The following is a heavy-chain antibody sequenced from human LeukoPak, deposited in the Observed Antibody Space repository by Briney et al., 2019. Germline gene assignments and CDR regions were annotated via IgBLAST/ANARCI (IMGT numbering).Heavy chain of an antibody. Sequence: GGSLRLSCAVSRFTFSRDWMHWVRQAPGKGLVWVSRINSDGSSISYADSVKGRFTISRDNAKNTLYLQMNSLRAEDTGVYYCASSYGVDVWGQGTTVTVS. CDR1: RFTFSRDW. CDR3: ASSYGVDV. V-gene: IGHV3-74*01. J-gene: IGHJ6*02. CDR2: INSDGSSI.